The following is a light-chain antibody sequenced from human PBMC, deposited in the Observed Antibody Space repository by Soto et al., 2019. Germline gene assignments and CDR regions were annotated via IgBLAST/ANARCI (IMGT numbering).Light chain of an antibody. Sequence: EIVMTQSPATGSVSPGEIATLSCRASQSVSSNLAWYQQKPGQAPRLLIYGASTRATGIPARFSGSGSGTEFTLTISRLETEDFAVYYCQQYGSSGTFGQGTKVDIK. V-gene: IGKV3-15*01. CDR3: QQYGSSGT. J-gene: IGKJ1*01. CDR1: QSVSSN. CDR2: GAS.